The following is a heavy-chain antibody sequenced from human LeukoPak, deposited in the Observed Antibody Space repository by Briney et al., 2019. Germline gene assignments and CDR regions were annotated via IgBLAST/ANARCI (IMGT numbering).Heavy chain of an antibody. Sequence: PGGSLRLSCTASGFTFSNYGMHWVRQAPGKGLEWVAFIRYDGSNKYYADSVKGRFTISRDNSKNTMYLQMNSLRAEDTAVYYCAREGYCSSTSCYEGGLDYWGQGTLVTVSS. D-gene: IGHD2-2*01. CDR1: GFTFSNYG. CDR2: IRYDGSNK. J-gene: IGHJ4*02. V-gene: IGHV3-30*02. CDR3: AREGYCSSTSCYEGGLDY.